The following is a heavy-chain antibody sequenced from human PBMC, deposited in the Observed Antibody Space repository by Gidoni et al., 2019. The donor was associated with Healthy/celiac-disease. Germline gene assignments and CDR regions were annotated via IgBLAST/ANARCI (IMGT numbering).Heavy chain of an antibody. V-gene: IGHV4-30-4*01. Sequence: QVQLQESGPGLVKPSQTLSLTCTVSGGSISSGDYYWSWIRQPPGKGLEWIGYIYYSGSTYYNPSLKSRVTISVDTSKNQFSLKLSSVTAADTAVYYCARASIFYDSSGYGDFDYWGQGTLVTVSS. CDR2: IYYSGST. J-gene: IGHJ4*02. CDR1: GGSISSGDYY. CDR3: ARASIFYDSSGYGDFDY. D-gene: IGHD3-22*01.